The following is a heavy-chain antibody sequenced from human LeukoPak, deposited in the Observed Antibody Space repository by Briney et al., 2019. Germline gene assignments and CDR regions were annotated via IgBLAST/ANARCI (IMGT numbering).Heavy chain of an antibody. D-gene: IGHD5-12*01. V-gene: IGHV3-15*01. CDR1: GFTFSNAW. Sequence: GSLRLSCAASGFTFSNAWMSWVRQAPGKGLEWVGRIKSKTDGGTTDYAAPVKGRFTISRDDSKNTLYLQMNSLKTEDTAVYYCTRDSSMVANPFDYWGQGTLVTVSS. CDR3: TRDSSMVANPFDY. J-gene: IGHJ4*02. CDR2: IKSKTDGGTT.